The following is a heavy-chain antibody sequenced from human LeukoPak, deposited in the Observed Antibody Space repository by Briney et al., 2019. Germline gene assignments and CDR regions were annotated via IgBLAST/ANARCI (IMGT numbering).Heavy chain of an antibody. V-gene: IGHV3-30*04. D-gene: IGHD3-22*01. CDR3: ARGHSSGYSDDAFDI. CDR2: ISYDEKNI. J-gene: IGHJ3*02. CDR1: GFTFSTYT. Sequence: PGRSLRLSCAASGFTFSTYTIHWVRQAPGKGLEWVAVISYDEKNIYYTDSVKGRFTISRDNSKNTLYVQMNSLRVEDTAVYYCARGHSSGYSDDAFDIWGQGTMVTVSS.